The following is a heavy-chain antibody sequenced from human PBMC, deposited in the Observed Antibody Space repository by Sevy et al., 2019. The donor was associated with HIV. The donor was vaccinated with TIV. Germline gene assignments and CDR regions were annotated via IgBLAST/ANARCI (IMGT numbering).Heavy chain of an antibody. J-gene: IGHJ4*02. CDR1: GFTFSNYA. D-gene: IGHD3-9*01. V-gene: IGHV3-23*01. CDR2: ITDGGDFA. Sequence: GGSLRLSCAASGFTFSNYAMTWVRQAPGKGLEWVSVITDGGDFAYAADSVEGRFTISRDTSKNTVYLQMNNVRAEDTAVYYCARGRRSYFLTGYYYDYWGQGTLVTVSS. CDR3: ARGRRSYFLTGYYYDY.